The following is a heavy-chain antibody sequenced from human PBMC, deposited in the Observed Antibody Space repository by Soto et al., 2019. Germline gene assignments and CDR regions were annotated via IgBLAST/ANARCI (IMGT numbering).Heavy chain of an antibody. D-gene: IGHD2-2*01. Sequence: QVQLVQSGAEVKKPGSSVKVSCKASGGTFYNYAISWVGQAPGQGLEWMGGIIPIFGTANYAQKFQGRVTITADESTSTAYMEMSSLRSDDTAVYYCARSAQDIILVPTAIGSLDYWGQGTLVTVSS. CDR3: ARSAQDIILVPTAIGSLDY. CDR1: GGTFYNYA. CDR2: IIPIFGTA. V-gene: IGHV1-69*12. J-gene: IGHJ4*02.